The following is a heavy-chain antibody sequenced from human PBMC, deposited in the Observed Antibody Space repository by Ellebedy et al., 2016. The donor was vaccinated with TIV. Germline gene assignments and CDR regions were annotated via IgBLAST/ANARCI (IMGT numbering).Heavy chain of an antibody. D-gene: IGHD5-18*01. J-gene: IGHJ6*02. CDR2: IYYSGST. CDR3: ARANPAGYSYYYYYYYGMDV. CDR1: GGSISSGGYY. V-gene: IGHV4-31*03. Sequence: SETLSLXCTVSGGSISSGGYYWSWIRQHPGKGLEWIGYIYYSGSTYYNPSLKSRVTISVDTSKNQFSLKLSSVTAADTAVYYCARANPAGYSYYYYYYYGMDVWGQGTTVTVSS.